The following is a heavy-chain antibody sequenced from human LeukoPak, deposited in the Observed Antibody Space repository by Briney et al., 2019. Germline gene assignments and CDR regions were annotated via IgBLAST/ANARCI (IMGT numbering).Heavy chain of an antibody. CDR3: ARDRVGGATAAFDI. CDR2: IYYSGST. D-gene: IGHD1-26*01. Sequence: SETLSLTCTVSGGSISSYYWSWVRQPPGKGLEWIGFIYYSGSTNYNPSLKSRVAISVDGSKNQFSLKLSSVTAADTAVYYCARDRVGGATAAFDIWGQGTMVTASS. CDR1: GGSISSYY. J-gene: IGHJ3*02. V-gene: IGHV4-59*13.